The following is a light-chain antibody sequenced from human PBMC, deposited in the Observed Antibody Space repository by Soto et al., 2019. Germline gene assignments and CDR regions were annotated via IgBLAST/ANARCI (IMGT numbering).Light chain of an antibody. CDR3: MQYLETPFS. CDR2: LGS. CDR1: QSLLYSNGYNY. J-gene: IGKJ3*01. Sequence: DIVLTQSPLSLPVTPGEPASISCRSSQSLLYSNGYNYLDWYLQKPGQSPQLLIYLGSNRASGVPDRFSGSGSGTAFTLKISRVEAEDVGIYYCMQYLETPFSFGPGTKVDFK. V-gene: IGKV2-28*01.